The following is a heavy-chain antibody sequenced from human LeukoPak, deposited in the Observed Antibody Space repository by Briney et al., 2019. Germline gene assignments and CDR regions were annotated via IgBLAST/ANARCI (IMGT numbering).Heavy chain of an antibody. V-gene: IGHV4-31*03. CDR2: IYYSGST. Sequence: SETLSLTCTVSGGSISSGGYYWSWIRQHPGKGLEWIGYIYYSGSTYYNPSLKSRVTISVDTSKNQFSLKLSSVTAADTAVYYCARGRCSGGSCYFPLLMFDYWGQGTLVTVSS. D-gene: IGHD2-15*01. CDR3: ARGRCSGGSCYFPLLMFDY. CDR1: GGSISSGGYY. J-gene: IGHJ4*02.